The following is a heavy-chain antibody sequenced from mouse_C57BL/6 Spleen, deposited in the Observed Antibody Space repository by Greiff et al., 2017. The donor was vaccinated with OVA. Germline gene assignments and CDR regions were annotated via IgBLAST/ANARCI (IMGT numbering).Heavy chain of an antibody. CDR3: ARYYGNYAMDY. CDR2: IRNKANGYTT. J-gene: IGHJ4*01. Sequence: DVHLVESGGGLVQPGGSLSLSCAASGFTFTDYYMSWVRQPPGKALEWLGFIRNKANGYTTEYSASVKGRFTISRDNSQSILYLQMNALRAEDSATYYCARYYGNYAMDYWGQGTSVTVSS. CDR1: GFTFTDYY. V-gene: IGHV7-3*01. D-gene: IGHD1-1*01.